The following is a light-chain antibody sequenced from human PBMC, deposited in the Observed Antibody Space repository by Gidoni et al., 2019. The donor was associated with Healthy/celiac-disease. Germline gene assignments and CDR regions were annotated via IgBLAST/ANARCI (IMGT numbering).Light chain of an antibody. CDR1: QSVLYRSNNKNY. V-gene: IGKV4-1*01. Sequence: DIVMTQSPDSLAVSLGERDTINCKSSQSVLYRSNNKNYLAWYQQKPGQPPKLLIYRASTRESGVPDRFSGSGSGTDFTLTISSLQAEDVAVYYCQQYYSTPRTFGQGTKVEIK. CDR3: QQYYSTPRT. CDR2: RAS. J-gene: IGKJ1*01.